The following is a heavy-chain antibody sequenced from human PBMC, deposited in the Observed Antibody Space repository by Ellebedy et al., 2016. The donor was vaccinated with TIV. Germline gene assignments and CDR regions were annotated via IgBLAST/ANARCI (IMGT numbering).Heavy chain of an antibody. J-gene: IGHJ4*02. D-gene: IGHD2/OR15-2a*01. CDR3: ARGVLSGY. CDR1: GFTVSNNY. Sequence: PGGSLRLSCAASGFTVSNNYISRVRQAPGKGLEWCSVIYSGGSTYYAESVKGRFTISRDNSKNTVYLQMNSLRAVYTAVYYCARGVLSGYWGQGTLVTVSS. V-gene: IGHV3-53*01. CDR2: IYSGGST.